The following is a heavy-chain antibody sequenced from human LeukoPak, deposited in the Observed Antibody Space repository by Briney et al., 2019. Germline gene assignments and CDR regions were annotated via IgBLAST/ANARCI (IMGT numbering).Heavy chain of an antibody. D-gene: IGHD6-19*01. CDR3: ARVRQWLVPSFDY. CDR1: GFTFSTCA. Sequence: GSLRLSCAASGFTFSTCAMSWIRQPPGKGLEWIGYIYYSGSTNYNPSLKSRVTISVDTSKNQFSLKLSSVTAADTAVYYCARVRQWLVPSFDYWAREPWSPSPQ. CDR2: IYYSGST. V-gene: IGHV4-59*01. J-gene: IGHJ4*02.